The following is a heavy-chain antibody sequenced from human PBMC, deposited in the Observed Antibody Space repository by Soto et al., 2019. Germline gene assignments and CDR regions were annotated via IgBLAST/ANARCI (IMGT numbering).Heavy chain of an antibody. V-gene: IGHV3-23*01. CDR1: GFIFSSYD. D-gene: IGHD2-15*01. CDR3: ARDRKVGPGYYYYYGMDV. CDR2: ISGSVGST. Sequence: GGSLRLSCAASGFIFSSYDMSWVRQAPGKGLEWVSTISGSVGSTYYADPVKGRFTISRDNSKNTLYLQMNSLRAEDTAVYYCARDRKVGPGYYYYYGMDVWGQGTTVTVSS. J-gene: IGHJ6*02.